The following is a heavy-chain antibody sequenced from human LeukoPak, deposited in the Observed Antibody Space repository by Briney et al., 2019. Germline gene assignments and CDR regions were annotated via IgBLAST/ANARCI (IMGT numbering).Heavy chain of an antibody. CDR3: TRARNYAFDY. Sequence: GGSLRLSCAASGFTLSDRYIDWVRQAPGKGLEWVGRTKNKDYSYNTVYAASVKGRFTISRDDSENSLSLQMHSLKSEDTAVYFCTRARNYAFDYWGQGTLVTVSS. CDR1: GFTLSDRY. CDR2: TKNKDYSYNT. J-gene: IGHJ4*02. V-gene: IGHV3-72*01. D-gene: IGHD1-7*01.